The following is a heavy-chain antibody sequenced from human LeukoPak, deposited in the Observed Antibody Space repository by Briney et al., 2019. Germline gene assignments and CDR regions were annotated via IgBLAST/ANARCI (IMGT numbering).Heavy chain of an antibody. V-gene: IGHV3-23*01. D-gene: IGHD4-17*01. CDR3: AKASYGTSWNFDL. CDR1: GFTFSNYA. J-gene: IGHJ2*01. Sequence: GGSLRLSCAASGFTFSNYAMSWVRQPPGKGLEWVSAISGSGDSTYYADSVKGRFTISRDNSKNTLYLQMNSLTAKDTAVYYCAKASYGTSWNFDLWGRGTLVTVSS. CDR2: ISGSGDST.